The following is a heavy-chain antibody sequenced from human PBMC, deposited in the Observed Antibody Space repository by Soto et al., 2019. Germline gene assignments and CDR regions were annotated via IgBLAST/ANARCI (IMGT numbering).Heavy chain of an antibody. J-gene: IGHJ4*02. CDR2: IYYSGST. V-gene: IGHV4-30-4*01. Sequence: SETLSLTCTVSGGSISSGDYYWSWIRQPPGKGLEWIGYIYYSGSTYYNPSLKSRVTISVDTSKNQFSLKLSSVTAADTAVYYCARAGVKRGYYYPFDYWGQGTLVTVSS. CDR3: ARAGVKRGYYYPFDY. D-gene: IGHD3-22*01. CDR1: GGSISSGDYY.